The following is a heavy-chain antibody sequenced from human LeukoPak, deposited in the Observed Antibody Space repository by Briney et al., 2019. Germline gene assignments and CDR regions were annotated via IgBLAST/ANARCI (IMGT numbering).Heavy chain of an antibody. CDR3: TREPRYSSAPRGIGY. D-gene: IGHD6-19*01. CDR2: IRSKAYGGTT. CDR1: GFTVSSNY. V-gene: IGHV3-49*04. Sequence: PGGSLRLSCAASGFTVSSNYMSWVRQAPGKGLEWVGFIRSKAYGGTTEYAASVKGRFTISRDDSKSIAYLQMNSLKTEDTAVYYCTREPRYSSAPRGIGYWGQGTLVAVSS. J-gene: IGHJ4*02.